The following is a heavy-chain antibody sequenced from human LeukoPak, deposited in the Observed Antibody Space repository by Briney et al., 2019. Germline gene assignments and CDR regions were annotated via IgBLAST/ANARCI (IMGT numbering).Heavy chain of an antibody. CDR1: GGTFSSYA. Sequence: PSASVKVSCKASGGTFSSYAISWVRQAPGQGLEWMGRIIPILGIANYAQKFQGRVTITADKSTSTAYMELSSLRSEDTAVYYCASFSAPSGYSSSWFLSVRAFDIWGQGTMVTVSS. D-gene: IGHD6-13*01. V-gene: IGHV1-69*04. CDR2: IIPILGIA. J-gene: IGHJ3*02. CDR3: ASFSAPSGYSSSWFLSVRAFDI.